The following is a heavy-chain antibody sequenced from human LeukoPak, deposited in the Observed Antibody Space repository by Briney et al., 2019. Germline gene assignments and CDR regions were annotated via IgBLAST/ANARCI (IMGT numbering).Heavy chain of an antibody. CDR3: ARERGRYCSSTSCLRYFQH. Sequence: ASVKVSCKASGYTFTSYGISWVRQAPGQGLEWMGWISAYNGNTSYAQKLQGRVTMTTDTSTSTAYMELRSLRSDDTAVYYCARERGRYCSSTSCLRYFQHWGQGTLSPSPQ. V-gene: IGHV1-18*01. CDR2: ISAYNGNT. D-gene: IGHD2-2*01. J-gene: IGHJ1*01. CDR1: GYTFTSYG.